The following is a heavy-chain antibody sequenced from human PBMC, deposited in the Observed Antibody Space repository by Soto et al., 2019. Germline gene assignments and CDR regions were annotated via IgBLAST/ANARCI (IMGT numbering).Heavy chain of an antibody. D-gene: IGHD3-3*01. CDR1: GGSISSGDYY. V-gene: IGHV4-30-4*01. CDR2: IYYSGST. CDR3: ARTLGRRRITIFGLTISEPADP. Sequence: SETLSLTCTVSGGSISSGDYYWSWIRQPPGKGLEWIGYIYYSGSTYYNPSLKSRVTISVDTSKNQFSLKLSSVTAADTAVYYCARTLGRRRITIFGLTISEPADPWGQGTLVTVSS. J-gene: IGHJ5*02.